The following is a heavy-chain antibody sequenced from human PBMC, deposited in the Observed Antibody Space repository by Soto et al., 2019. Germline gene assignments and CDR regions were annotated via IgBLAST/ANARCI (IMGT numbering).Heavy chain of an antibody. J-gene: IGHJ4*02. CDR3: ARGGYSGSYLLPEFVY. CDR2: INPSGGST. Sequence: GASVKVSCRASVSSFTTYYMHSVRHAPAQGLEWMGIINPSGGSTSYAQKFQGRVTMTRDTSTSTVYMELSSLRFEGTAGDYCARGGYSGSYLLPEFVYWGQGTLVTVS. D-gene: IGHD1-26*01. V-gene: IGHV1-46*01. CDR1: VSSFTTYY.